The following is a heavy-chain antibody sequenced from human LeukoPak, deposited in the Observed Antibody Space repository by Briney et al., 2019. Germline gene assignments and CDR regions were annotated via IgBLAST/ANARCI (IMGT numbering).Heavy chain of an antibody. CDR2: VISNGGST. CDR1: GFTFNNYA. Sequence: GGTRRLSCAASGFTFNNYAMTWIRQDPGGGLQWVSSVISNGGSTYHADSVRGRFTISRDNSKNTLYLQMNSLRAEDTAIYYCAREGGGLTVAGRRGIDYWGQGSLVIVSS. J-gene: IGHJ4*02. CDR3: AREGGGLTVAGRRGIDY. V-gene: IGHV3-23*01. D-gene: IGHD6-19*01.